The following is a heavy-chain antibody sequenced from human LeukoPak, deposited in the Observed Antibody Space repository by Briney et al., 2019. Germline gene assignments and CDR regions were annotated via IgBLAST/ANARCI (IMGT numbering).Heavy chain of an antibody. J-gene: IGHJ4*02. V-gene: IGHV3-7*03. CDR1: GFTFSSYW. CDR3: ARGGYDFWSGYYTGVTLDY. D-gene: IGHD3-3*01. Sequence: GGSLRLSCAASGFTFSSYWMSWVRQAPGKGLEWVANIKQDGSEKYYVDSVKGRFTISRDNAKNSLYLQMNSLRAEDTAVYYCARGGYDFWSGYYTGVTLDYWGQGTLVTVSS. CDR2: IKQDGSEK.